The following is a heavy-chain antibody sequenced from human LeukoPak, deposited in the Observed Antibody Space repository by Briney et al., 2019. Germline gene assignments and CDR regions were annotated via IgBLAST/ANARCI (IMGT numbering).Heavy chain of an antibody. D-gene: IGHD4-17*01. CDR1: GYTFTSYG. CDR3: ARDLEEDYGDYVIDY. J-gene: IGHJ4*02. V-gene: IGHV1-2*02. Sequence: ASVKVSCKASGYTFTSYGISWVRQAPGQGLEWMGWINPNSGGTNYAQKFQGRVTMTRDTSISTAYMELSRLRSDDTAVYYCARDLEEDYGDYVIDYWGQGTLVTVSS. CDR2: INPNSGGT.